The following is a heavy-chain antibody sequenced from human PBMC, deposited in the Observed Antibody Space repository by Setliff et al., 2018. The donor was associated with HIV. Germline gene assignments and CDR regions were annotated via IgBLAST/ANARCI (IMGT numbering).Heavy chain of an antibody. V-gene: IGHV3-21*01. Sequence: GGSLRLSCAASGFTFRNYKFNWVRQAPGRGLEWVSSISIGSGGAIDYADSVQGRFTISRDNSKNSLYLQMNGLRVEDTAVYYCARQGLVLVPASIDWRLPPSPIDYWGQGALVTVSS. CDR3: ARQGLVLVPASIDWRLPPSPIDY. D-gene: IGHD2-2*01. J-gene: IGHJ4*02. CDR1: GFTFRNYK. CDR2: ISIGSGGAI.